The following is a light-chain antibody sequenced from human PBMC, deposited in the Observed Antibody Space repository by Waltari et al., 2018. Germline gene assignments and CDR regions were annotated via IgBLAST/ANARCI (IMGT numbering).Light chain of an antibody. J-gene: IGKJ5*01. V-gene: IGKV3-20*01. CDR2: GAS. Sequence: EILLTQSPGTLSLSPGERATLSCRASQNVGKNYLGWYQQRPGQPPRLLIFGASNRATGIPDRFRGSGSGTDFTLTISRLESEDFEVYFCQQYASPPITFGQGTRLE. CDR1: QNVGKNY. CDR3: QQYASPPIT.